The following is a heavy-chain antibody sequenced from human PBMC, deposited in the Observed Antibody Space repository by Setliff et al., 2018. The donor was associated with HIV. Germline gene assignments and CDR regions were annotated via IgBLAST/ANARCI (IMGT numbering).Heavy chain of an antibody. CDR3: ARQSYYVTGSFYTDVFDL. CDR2: VFYTGST. V-gene: IGHV4-39*01. CDR1: GDSINNNNYY. Sequence: SETLSLTCSVSGDSINNNNYYWGWIRQPPGKGLEWIASVFYTGSTYYRPLLKSRVTLSVELSKNHFSLELTSVTAADTAVYYCARQSYYVTGSFYTDVFDLWGQGTVVTVSS. D-gene: IGHD3-10*01. J-gene: IGHJ3*01.